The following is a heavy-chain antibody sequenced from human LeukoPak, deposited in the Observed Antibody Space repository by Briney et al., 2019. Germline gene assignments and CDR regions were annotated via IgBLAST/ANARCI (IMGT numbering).Heavy chain of an antibody. D-gene: IGHD3-22*01. V-gene: IGHV4-59*01. CDR1: GGAIRSYY. Sequence: SETLSLTCTGSGGAIRSYYWSWIRQPPGKGLEWLGYIYYSGRTNYNPSLTSRVTISVDTSKNQFSLKLSSVSAADTAVYYCARGGDSSGYCYADAFDIWGQGAMVTVSS. CDR3: ARGGDSSGYCYADAFDI. CDR2: IYYSGRT. J-gene: IGHJ3*02.